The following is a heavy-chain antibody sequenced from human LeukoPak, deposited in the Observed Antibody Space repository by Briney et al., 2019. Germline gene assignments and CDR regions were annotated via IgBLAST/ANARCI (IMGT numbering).Heavy chain of an antibody. V-gene: IGHV1-8*03. CDR2: MNPNSGNT. D-gene: IGHD2-2*01. CDR1: GYTFTSYD. Sequence: GASVKVSCKASGYTFTSYDINWVRQATGQGLEWMGWMNPNSGNTGYAQKFQGRVTITRNTSISTAYMELSSLRSEDTAVYYCARGRGVTLGVPAARGYYYYYYMDVWGKGTTVTVSS. J-gene: IGHJ6*03. CDR3: ARGRGVTLGVPAARGYYYYYYMDV.